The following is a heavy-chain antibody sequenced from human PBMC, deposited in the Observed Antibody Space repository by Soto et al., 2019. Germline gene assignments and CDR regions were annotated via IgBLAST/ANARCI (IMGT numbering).Heavy chain of an antibody. CDR2: INAGNGNT. D-gene: IGHD3-22*01. Sequence: ASVKGSCKASGYTFTSYAMHWVRQAPGQRLEWMGWINAGNGNTKNSQKFQGRVTITRDTSASTAYMELSSLSSEDTVVYYCAKSSSYYLIDSWGQGTLVTVSS. CDR1: GYTFTSYA. CDR3: AKSSSYYLIDS. V-gene: IGHV1-3*01. J-gene: IGHJ4*02.